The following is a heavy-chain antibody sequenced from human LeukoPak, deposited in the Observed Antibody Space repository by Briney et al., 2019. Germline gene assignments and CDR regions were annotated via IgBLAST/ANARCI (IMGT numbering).Heavy chain of an antibody. D-gene: IGHD6-19*01. CDR2: ISYDGSNK. Sequence: GGSLRLSCAASGFTFSSYGMHWVRQAPGKGLEWVAVISYDGSNKYYADSVKGRFTISRDNSKNTLNLQMNSLRAEDTAVYYCAKDRHSSGWYIDYWGQGTLVTVSS. J-gene: IGHJ4*02. V-gene: IGHV3-30*18. CDR3: AKDRHSSGWYIDY. CDR1: GFTFSSYG.